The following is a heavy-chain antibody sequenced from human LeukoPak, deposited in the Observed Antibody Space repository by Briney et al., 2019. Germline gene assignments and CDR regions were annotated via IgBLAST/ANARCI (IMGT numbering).Heavy chain of an antibody. D-gene: IGHD2-15*01. V-gene: IGHV3-23*01. Sequence: GGSLRLSCAASGFTFSSYAMSWVRQAPGKGLEWVSAISGSGGSTYYADSVKGRFTISRDNSKNTLYLQMNSLRAEDTAVYYCAKVSDIVVVVAATNDYWGQGTLVTVSS. CDR3: AKVSDIVVVVAATNDY. CDR1: GFTFSSYA. J-gene: IGHJ4*02. CDR2: ISGSGGST.